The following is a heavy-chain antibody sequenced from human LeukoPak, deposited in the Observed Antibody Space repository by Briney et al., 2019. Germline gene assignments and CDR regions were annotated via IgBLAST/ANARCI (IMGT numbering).Heavy chain of an antibody. J-gene: IGHJ4*02. CDR2: ISAYNGNT. Sequence: ASVKVSCKASGYTFTSYGISWVRQAPGQGLEWMGWISAYNGNTNYAQKLQGRVTMTTDTSTSTAYMELRSLRSDDTAVYYCARAGSSLWFGELLSALDYWGQGTLVTVSS. D-gene: IGHD3-10*01. CDR3: ARAGSSLWFGELLSALDY. CDR1: GYTFTSYG. V-gene: IGHV1-18*01.